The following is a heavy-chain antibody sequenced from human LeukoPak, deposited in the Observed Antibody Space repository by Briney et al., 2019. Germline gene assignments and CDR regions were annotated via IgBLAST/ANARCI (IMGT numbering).Heavy chain of an antibody. CDR2: IYSGGST. D-gene: IGHD7-27*01. V-gene: IGHV3-53*01. J-gene: IGHJ3*02. CDR1: GSTVSSNY. Sequence: PGGSLRLSCAASGSTVSSNYMSWVRQAPGKGLEWVSVIYSGGSTYYADSVKGRFTISRDNSKNTLYLQINSLRAEDTAVYYCARVLSGDDAFDIWGQGTMVTVSS. CDR3: ARVLSGDDAFDI.